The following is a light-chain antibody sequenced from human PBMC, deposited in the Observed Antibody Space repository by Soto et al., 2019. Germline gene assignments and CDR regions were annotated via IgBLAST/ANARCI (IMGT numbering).Light chain of an antibody. CDR3: ASFTSSRIFDL. CDR2: EGD. Sequence: QSALTQPASVSESPGQSITISCTGTSSDIGVYNYVSWYQQHPGKAPKLMIYEGDKRPSGVSNRFSGSKSGNTASLTISGLQAEDEADYYCASFTSSRIFDLFGGGTQLTVL. V-gene: IGLV2-14*01. J-gene: IGLJ2*01. CDR1: SSDIGVYNY.